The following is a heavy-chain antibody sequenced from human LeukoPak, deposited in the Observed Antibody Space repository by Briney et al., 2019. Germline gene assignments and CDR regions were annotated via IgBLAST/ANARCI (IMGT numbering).Heavy chain of an antibody. CDR1: GASIRSGDYY. J-gene: IGHJ3*02. Sequence: SQTLSLTCTVSGASIRSGDYYWSWIRQPPGKGLEWIGYIYDSGSTYYNPSLKSRITISVDTSENRFSLKLSSVTATDTAVYYCAGDCSGGSCYGAFDIWGQGTMVTVSS. CDR2: IYDSGST. V-gene: IGHV4-30-4*01. D-gene: IGHD2-15*01. CDR3: AGDCSGGSCYGAFDI.